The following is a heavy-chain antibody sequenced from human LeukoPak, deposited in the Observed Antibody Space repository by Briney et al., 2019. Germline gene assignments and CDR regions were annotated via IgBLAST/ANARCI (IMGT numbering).Heavy chain of an antibody. CDR1: GYTFTSYG. J-gene: IGHJ6*03. Sequence: ASVKVSCKASGYTFTSYGISWVRQAPGQGLEWMGWISVYNGNTNYAQKLQGRVTMTTDTSTSTAYMELRSLRSDDTAVYYCARERRTSGIAVAGPYYYYYMDVWGKGTTVTVSS. CDR3: ARERRTSGIAVAGPYYYYYMDV. D-gene: IGHD6-19*01. V-gene: IGHV1-18*01. CDR2: ISVYNGNT.